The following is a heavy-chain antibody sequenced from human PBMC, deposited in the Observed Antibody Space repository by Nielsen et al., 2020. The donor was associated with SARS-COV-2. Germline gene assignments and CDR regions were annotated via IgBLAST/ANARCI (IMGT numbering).Heavy chain of an antibody. Sequence: WIRQPPGKALEWLARIHWDDDKYYNTSLKTRLTISKDTSKNQVVLTMTDMDPVDTATYYCARRMTLVRGIFYHYYMDVWGTGTTVTVSS. J-gene: IGHJ6*03. D-gene: IGHD3-10*01. CDR3: ARRMTLVRGIFYHYYMDV. CDR2: IHWDDDK. V-gene: IGHV2-70*11.